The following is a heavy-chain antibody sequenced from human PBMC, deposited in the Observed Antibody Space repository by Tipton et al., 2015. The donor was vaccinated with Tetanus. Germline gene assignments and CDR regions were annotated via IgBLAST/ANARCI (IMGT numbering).Heavy chain of an antibody. CDR2: IYHSGTT. Sequence: TLSLTCAVSGGSIRSSNWWSWVRQTPGKGLEWIEEIYHSGTTNYNPSLKSRVTMSVDNSKNQFSLKLNSVTAADTAVYYCARGITDGYNRRFDYWGRGTLVAVSP. CDR1: GGSIRSSNW. V-gene: IGHV4-4*02. CDR3: ARGITDGYNRRFDY. J-gene: IGHJ4*02. D-gene: IGHD5-24*01.